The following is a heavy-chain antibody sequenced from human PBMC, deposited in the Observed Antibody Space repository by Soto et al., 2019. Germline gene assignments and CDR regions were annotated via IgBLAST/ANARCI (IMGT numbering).Heavy chain of an antibody. D-gene: IGHD4-17*01. J-gene: IGHJ4*02. V-gene: IGHV3-74*01. CDR3: XTVFDV. CDR1: GFTFRSHR. Sequence: EVQLVESGGGLVQPGGSLRVSCAASGFTFRSHRIHWVRQAPGKGLEWVSRIDTDGGGTSYADSVKGRFTISTDNAENTVYLQMNGLRXXDTXXXXCXTVFDVWGQGTLVTVSS. CDR2: IDTDGGGT.